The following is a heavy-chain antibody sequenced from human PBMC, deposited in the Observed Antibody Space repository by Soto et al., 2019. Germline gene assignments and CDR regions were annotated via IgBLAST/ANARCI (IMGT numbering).Heavy chain of an antibody. D-gene: IGHD2-2*01. J-gene: IGHJ6*02. Sequence: QVQLEQSGAEVKKPGASVKVSCKASGSFFSGYHMHWVRQAPGQGLEWMGWINADSGSTNYAQNFQGRVTMTRDTSITTAYMEVSRLRSDDTAVYYCARADLPVDADYGMDVWGQGTTVTVSS. CDR3: ARADLPVDADYGMDV. CDR1: GSFFSGYH. CDR2: INADSGST. V-gene: IGHV1-2*02.